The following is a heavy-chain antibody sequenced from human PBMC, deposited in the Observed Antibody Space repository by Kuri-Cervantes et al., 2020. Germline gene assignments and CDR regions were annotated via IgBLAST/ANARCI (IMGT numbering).Heavy chain of an antibody. CDR2: INHSGST. V-gene: IGHV4-34*01. CDR1: GGSFSGYY. CDR3: ARLEGASDY. J-gene: IGHJ4*02. D-gene: IGHD3-16*01. Sequence: ESLKISCAVYGGSFSGYYWSWIRQPPGKGLEWIGEINHSGSTNYNPSLKSRVTISVDTSKNQFSLNLTSVTAADTAVYYCARLEGASDYWGQGTLVTVSS.